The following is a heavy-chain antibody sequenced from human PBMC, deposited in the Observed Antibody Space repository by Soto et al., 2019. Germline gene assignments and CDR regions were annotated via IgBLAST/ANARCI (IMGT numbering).Heavy chain of an antibody. CDR3: AKDKFMAPELGSTREEGVFDS. Sequence: DVQLVESGGGLVQPGMSLRLSCAASGFTFDDYVLHWVRQAPGKGLEWVSGISWNSGSIAYADSVKGRFTISRDNAKNSLYLPMNSLRTEDTALYYCAKDKFMAPELGSTREEGVFDSWGQGTLVTVSS. V-gene: IGHV3-9*01. CDR1: GFTFDDYV. CDR2: ISWNSGSI. D-gene: IGHD2-2*01. J-gene: IGHJ4*02.